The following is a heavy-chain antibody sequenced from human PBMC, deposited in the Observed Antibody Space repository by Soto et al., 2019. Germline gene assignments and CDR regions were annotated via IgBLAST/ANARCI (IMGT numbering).Heavy chain of an antibody. D-gene: IGHD3-3*01. CDR2: IKSKTDGGTT. Sequence: GGSLRLSCAASGFTFSNAWMNWVRQAPGKGLEWVGRIKSKTDGGTTDYAAPVKGRFTISRDDSKNTLYLQMNSLKTEDTAVYYCTTLVAPVGYYDFWGGYYFQVDVWGQGTTVTVSS. CDR3: TTLVAPVGYYDFWGGYYFQVDV. V-gene: IGHV3-15*07. CDR1: GFTFSNAW. J-gene: IGHJ6*02.